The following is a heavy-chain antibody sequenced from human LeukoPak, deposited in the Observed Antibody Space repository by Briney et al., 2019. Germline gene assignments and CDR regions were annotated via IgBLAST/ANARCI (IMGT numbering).Heavy chain of an antibody. Sequence: ASVKVSCKASGYTFTSYGISWVRQAPGQGLEWMGWINPNSGGTNYAQKFQGRVTMTRDTSISTAYMELSRLRSDDTAVYYCARDLPIVVVPAAKMVNAFDIWGQGTMVTVSS. CDR3: ARDLPIVVVPAAKMVNAFDI. J-gene: IGHJ3*02. CDR2: INPNSGGT. CDR1: GYTFTSYG. D-gene: IGHD2-2*01. V-gene: IGHV1-2*02.